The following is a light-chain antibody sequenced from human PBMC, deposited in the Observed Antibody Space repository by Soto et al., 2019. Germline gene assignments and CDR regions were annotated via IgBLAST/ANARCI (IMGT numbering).Light chain of an antibody. V-gene: IGKV1-5*03. CDR1: QTISSW. Sequence: DIQMTQSPSTLPGSLGDRVTITCRASQTISSWLAWYQQKPGKAPKLLIYKASTLKSGVPSRFRGSGSGTEFTLTISSLPPDDFETYYCQHYNSSSEAFGQGTKVDIK. CDR3: QHYNSSSEA. J-gene: IGKJ1*01. CDR2: KAS.